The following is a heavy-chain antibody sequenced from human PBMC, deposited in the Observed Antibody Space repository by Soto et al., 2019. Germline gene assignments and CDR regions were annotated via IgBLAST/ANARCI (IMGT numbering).Heavy chain of an antibody. CDR3: ARVPITGTTIIDY. CDR1: GYTFTSYDIN. D-gene: IGHD1-20*01. CDR2: IYYSGST. V-gene: IGHV4-30-4*01. J-gene: IGHJ4*02. Sequence: SCKASGYTFTSYDINWVRQPPGKGLEWIGYIYYSGSTYYNPSLKSRVTISVDTSKNQFSLKLSSVTAADTAVYYCARVPITGTTIIDYWGQGTLVTVSS.